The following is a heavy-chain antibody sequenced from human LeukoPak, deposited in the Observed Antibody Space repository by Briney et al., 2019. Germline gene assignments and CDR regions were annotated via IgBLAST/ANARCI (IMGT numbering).Heavy chain of an antibody. D-gene: IGHD4-17*01. J-gene: IGHJ4*02. CDR2: ISGSGSST. V-gene: IGHV3-23*01. CDR1: GFTFSSYA. Sequence: GGSPRLSCAASGFTFSSYAMSWVRQAPGKGLEWVSDISGSGSSTYYADSVKGRFTISRDNSKNTLYLQMNSLRAEDTAVYYCAKDWSHAVTSYYFDYWGQGTLVTVSS. CDR3: AKDWSHAVTSYYFDY.